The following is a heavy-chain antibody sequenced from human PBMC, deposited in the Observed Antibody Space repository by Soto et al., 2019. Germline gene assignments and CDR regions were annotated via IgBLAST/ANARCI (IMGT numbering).Heavy chain of an antibody. J-gene: IGHJ5*02. CDR1: GYTFTSYA. CDR3: ARVLSYYNWFDP. Sequence: ASVKVSCKASGYTFTSYAMHWVRQAPGQRLGWMGWINAGNGNTKYSQKFQGRVTITRDTSASTAYMELSSLRSEDTAVYYCARVLSYYNWFDPWGQGTPVTVSS. V-gene: IGHV1-3*01. D-gene: IGHD3-10*01. CDR2: INAGNGNT.